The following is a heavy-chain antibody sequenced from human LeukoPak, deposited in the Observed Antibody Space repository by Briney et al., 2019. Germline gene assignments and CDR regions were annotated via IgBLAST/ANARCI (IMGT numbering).Heavy chain of an antibody. CDR3: ATRKWIQLWLPFDY. V-gene: IGHV1-24*01. CDR2: FDPEDGET. Sequence: ASVKVSCKVSGYTLTELSMHWVRQAPGKGLEWMGGFDPEDGETIYAQKFQGRVTMTEDTSTDTAYMEPSSLRSEDTAVYYCATRKWIQLWLPFDYWGQGTLVTVSS. CDR1: GYTLTELS. J-gene: IGHJ4*02. D-gene: IGHD5-18*01.